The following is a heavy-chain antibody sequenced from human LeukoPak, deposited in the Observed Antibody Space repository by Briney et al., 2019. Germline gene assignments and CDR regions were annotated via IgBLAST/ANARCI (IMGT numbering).Heavy chain of an antibody. V-gene: IGHV3-30*02. CDR3: AKGDYVRLWGTFDI. D-gene: IGHD3-16*01. J-gene: IGHJ3*02. Sequence: GGSLTLSCAASGFTFSSYGMHWVRQAPGKGLEWVAFIRYDGSNKYYADSVKGRFTISRDNSKNTLYVQMNSLRAEDTAVYYCAKGDYVRLWGTFDIWGQGTMVTVSS. CDR2: IRYDGSNK. CDR1: GFTFSSYG.